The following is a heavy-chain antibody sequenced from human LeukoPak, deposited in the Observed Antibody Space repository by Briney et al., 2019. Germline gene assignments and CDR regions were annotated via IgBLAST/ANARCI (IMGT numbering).Heavy chain of an antibody. CDR3: ANLGANYYFDY. CDR1: GFTFSNYG. D-gene: IGHD4/OR15-4a*01. Sequence: GGTLRLSCAASGFTFSNYGMSWVRQAPGKGLEWVSGISGSGDSTYHADSMRGRITISRDNAKNTLYLQMNSLRAEDTAVYYCANLGANYYFDYWAQGTLVTVSS. CDR2: ISGSGDST. V-gene: IGHV3-23*01. J-gene: IGHJ4*02.